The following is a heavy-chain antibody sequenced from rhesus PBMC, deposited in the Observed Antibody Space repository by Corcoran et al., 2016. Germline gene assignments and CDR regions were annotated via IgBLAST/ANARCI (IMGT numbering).Heavy chain of an antibody. Sequence: QVQLQESGPAVVKPSETLSLPCAVSGGSISRRNWWNWIRQSPGKGLEWIGHISVRCWSTHANPSHASRATISIDTSTNQFSLKVTSMTAEDTAVYYCTGRNGDTWRPAGRASDYWGQGGLVTVSS. J-gene: IGHJ4*01. V-gene: IGHV4-93*02. D-gene: IGHD1-38*01. CDR1: GGSISRRNW. CDR3: TGRNGDTWRPAGRASDY. CDR2: ISVRCWST.